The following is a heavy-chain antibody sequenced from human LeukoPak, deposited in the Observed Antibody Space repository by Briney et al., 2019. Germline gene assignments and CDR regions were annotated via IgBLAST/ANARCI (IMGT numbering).Heavy chain of an antibody. D-gene: IGHD3-16*02. CDR1: GYTFTSYG. J-gene: IGHJ4*02. Sequence: ASVKVSCKASGYTFTSYGISWVRQAPGQGLEWMGWISAYNGNTNYAQKLQGRVTMTTDTSTSTAYMELRSLRSDDTAVYYCARDDDYYDYVWGSYRNPFDYWGQGTLVTVSS. V-gene: IGHV1-18*01. CDR2: ISAYNGNT. CDR3: ARDDDYYDYVWGSYRNPFDY.